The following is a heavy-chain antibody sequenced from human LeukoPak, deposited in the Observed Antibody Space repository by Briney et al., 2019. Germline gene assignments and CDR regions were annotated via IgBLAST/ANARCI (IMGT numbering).Heavy chain of an antibody. Sequence: GGSLRLSCAASGFTFSSYWMSWVRQAPGKGLEWVSAISGSGGSTYYADSVKGRFTISRDNSKNTLYLQMNSLRAEDTAVHYCAKRLGISTGYYYMDVWGKGTTVTVSS. CDR1: GFTFSSYW. D-gene: IGHD3-9*01. J-gene: IGHJ6*03. CDR3: AKRLGISTGYYYMDV. CDR2: ISGSGGST. V-gene: IGHV3-23*01.